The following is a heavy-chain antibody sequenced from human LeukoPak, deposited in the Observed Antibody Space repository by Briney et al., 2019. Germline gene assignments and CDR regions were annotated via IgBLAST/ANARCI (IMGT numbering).Heavy chain of an antibody. Sequence: SETLSLTCTVSGGSISSYYWSWIRQPPGKGLEWIGCIYYSGSTNYNPSLNSRVTISVDTSKNQLSLKLSSVTAADTAVYYCASPIVGAAYFDYWGQGTLVTVSS. CDR3: ASPIVGAAYFDY. CDR1: GGSISSYY. D-gene: IGHD1-26*01. CDR2: IYYSGST. V-gene: IGHV4-59*01. J-gene: IGHJ4*02.